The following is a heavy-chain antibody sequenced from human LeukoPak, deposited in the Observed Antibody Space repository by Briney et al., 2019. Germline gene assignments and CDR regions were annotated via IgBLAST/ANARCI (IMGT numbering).Heavy chain of an antibody. CDR1: GYTFTSYY. D-gene: IGHD2-2*01. J-gene: IGHJ6*02. CDR3: ARGFSSTDDGMDV. V-gene: IGHV1-46*01. CDR2: INPSGGST. Sequence: ASVKVSCKASGYTFTSYYMHWVRQAPGQGLEWMGLINPSGGSTSYAQKFQGRVTMTRDTSRSTVYMELSSLRSEDTAVYYCARGFSSTDDGMDVWGQGTTVTVSS.